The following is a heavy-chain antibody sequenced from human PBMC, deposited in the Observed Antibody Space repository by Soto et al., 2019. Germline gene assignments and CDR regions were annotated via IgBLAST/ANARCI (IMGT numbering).Heavy chain of an antibody. D-gene: IGHD3-22*01. V-gene: IGHV1-69*12. CDR3: ASHYDSGGYYYRGLDY. CDR1: GGTFNSYA. Sequence: QVQLVQSGAEVKKPGYSVKVSCKASGGTFNSYAISRVRQAPGQGLEWMGGIIPIFGTADYAQKFQGRVTITAVESTSTAYMELISLRSEDTAVYYCASHYDSGGYYYRGLDYWGQGTLVTVSS. J-gene: IGHJ4*02. CDR2: IIPIFGTA.